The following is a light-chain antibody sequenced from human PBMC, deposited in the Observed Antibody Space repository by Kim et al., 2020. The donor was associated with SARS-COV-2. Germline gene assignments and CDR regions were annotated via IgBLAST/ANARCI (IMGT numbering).Light chain of an antibody. Sequence: SPGPSLTLSCPGTRRDVGSYNLVSWSQQHPGKAPKLMIYEGSKPPSGVSNRFSGSTSGTTASLTISGLQAESSASSSFFSYAGPWLFGGGTQLTVL. CDR2: EGS. CDR1: RRDVGSYNL. J-gene: IGLJ3*02. CDR3: FSYAGPWL. V-gene: IGLV2-23*01.